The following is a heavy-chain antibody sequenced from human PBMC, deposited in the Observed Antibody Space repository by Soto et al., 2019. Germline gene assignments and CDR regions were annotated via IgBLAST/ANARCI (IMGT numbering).Heavy chain of an antibody. Sequence: PGGSLRLSCAASGFTFSSYAMSWVRQAPGKGLEWVSAISGSGGSTYYADSVKGRFTISRDNSKNTLYLQMNSLRAEDTAVYYCAKQSGVVVVAATVFDPWGQGTLVTVSS. J-gene: IGHJ5*02. V-gene: IGHV3-23*01. CDR1: GFTFSSYA. D-gene: IGHD2-15*01. CDR2: ISGSGGST. CDR3: AKQSGVVVVAATVFDP.